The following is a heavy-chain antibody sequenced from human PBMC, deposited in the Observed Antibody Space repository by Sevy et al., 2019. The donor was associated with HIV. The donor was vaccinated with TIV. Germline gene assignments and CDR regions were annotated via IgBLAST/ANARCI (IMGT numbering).Heavy chain of an antibody. CDR1: GFSLSTHA. CDR2: ISFDGSDK. Sequence: GGSLRLSCTASGFSLSTHAMHWVRQAPGKGLEWVAVISFDGSDKYYTVSVKGRFTISRDDSKNTLLLQVSSLRAEDTAVYYCARDSGYSTVWYPGYWGQGTLVTVSS. D-gene: IGHD6-19*01. CDR3: ARDSGYSTVWYPGY. V-gene: IGHV3-30*03. J-gene: IGHJ4*02.